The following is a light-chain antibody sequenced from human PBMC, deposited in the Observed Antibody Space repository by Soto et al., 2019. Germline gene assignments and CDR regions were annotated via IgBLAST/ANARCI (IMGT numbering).Light chain of an antibody. CDR3: LLSYRGAYV. CDR2: DTS. Sequence: QAVVTQEPSLTVSPGGTVTLTCGSSTGAVTSDHFPYWFQQKPGQAPRTLIYDTSKKHSRTPARFSGSLLGGNAALTLSGAQPEDEAEYYCLLSYRGAYVFGTGTKLTVL. V-gene: IGLV7-46*01. J-gene: IGLJ1*01. CDR1: TGAVTSDHF.